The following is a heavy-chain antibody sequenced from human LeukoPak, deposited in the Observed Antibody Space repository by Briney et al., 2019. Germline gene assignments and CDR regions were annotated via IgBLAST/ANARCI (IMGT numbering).Heavy chain of an antibody. J-gene: IGHJ6*02. Sequence: PSETLSLTCTLSGDSISSGGYCWNWFRQHPGKGLEWIVYIYSSGNTFYNPSLKSRVIISVDTSKNQFSLKLSSVTAADTALYYCAGSEAPTTPPPYGMGVWGQGTKVTVSS. V-gene: IGHV4-31*03. CDR2: IYSSGNT. CDR3: AGSEAPTTPPPYGMGV. CDR1: GDSISSGGYC. D-gene: IGHD1-14*01.